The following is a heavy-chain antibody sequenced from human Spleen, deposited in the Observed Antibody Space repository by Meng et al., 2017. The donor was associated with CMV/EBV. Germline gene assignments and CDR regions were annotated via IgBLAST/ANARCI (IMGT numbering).Heavy chain of an antibody. D-gene: IGHD2-21*02. V-gene: IGHV4-4*07. J-gene: IGHJ4*02. CDR2: IYRSGST. CDR1: GGSVSDYD. Sequence: QGQLQESGPGLVKPSETLSLTCTVSGGSVSDYDRSWIRQPAGKGLEWIGRIYRSGSTNYNPSLKSRVSMSLDTSKNQFSLNLSSVTAADTAVYYCARDRGRLLNLDYWGQGTLVTVSS. CDR3: ARDRGRLLNLDY.